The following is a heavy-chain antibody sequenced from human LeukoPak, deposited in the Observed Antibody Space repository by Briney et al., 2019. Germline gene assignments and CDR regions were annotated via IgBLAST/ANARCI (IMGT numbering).Heavy chain of an antibody. CDR2: IIPIFGTA. V-gene: IGHV1-69*13. J-gene: IGHJ4*02. Sequence: SVKVSCKASGYIFTTYYMHWVRQAPGQGLEWMGGIIPIFGTANYAQKFQGRVTITADESTSTAYMELSSLRSEDTAVYYCARGQNWNDAFDYWGQGTLVTVSS. CDR3: ARGQNWNDAFDY. CDR1: GYIFTTYY. D-gene: IGHD1-1*01.